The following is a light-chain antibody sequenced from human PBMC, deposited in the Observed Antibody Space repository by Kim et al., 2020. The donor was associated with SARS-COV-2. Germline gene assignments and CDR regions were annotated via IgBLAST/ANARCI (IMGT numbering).Light chain of an antibody. CDR1: KLGDRY. CDR2: QDG. J-gene: IGLJ2*01. V-gene: IGLV3-1*01. Sequence: GAPGQTASITCSGDKLGDRYANWYRQKPGQSPVVVIYQDGHRPSGIPERFSGSSSGNTATLTISGTQAMDEADYYCQAWDSSVVVFGGGTQLTVL. CDR3: QAWDSSVVV.